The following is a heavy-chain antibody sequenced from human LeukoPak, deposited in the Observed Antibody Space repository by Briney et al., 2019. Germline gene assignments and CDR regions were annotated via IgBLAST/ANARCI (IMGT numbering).Heavy chain of an antibody. V-gene: IGHV1-2*02. J-gene: IGHJ1*01. CDR1: GYTFTGYY. CDR2: INPNSGGT. CDR3: ARDGTLTGYYLYFQH. D-gene: IGHD3-9*01. Sequence: ASVKVSCKASGYTFTGYYMHWVRQAPGQGLEWMGWINPNSGGTNYAQKFQGRVTMTRDTSISTAYMELSRLRSDDSAVYYCARDGTLTGYYLYFQHWGQGTLVTVSS.